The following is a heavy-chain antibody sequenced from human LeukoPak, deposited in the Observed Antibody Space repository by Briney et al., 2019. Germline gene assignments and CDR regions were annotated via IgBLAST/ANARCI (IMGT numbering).Heavy chain of an antibody. Sequence: TGGSLRLSCAASGFPFKSYAMSWVRQAPGKGLEWISYISSGVTTEYYADSVKGRFTISRVDAKNSLYLQMDSLRAEDTAVYYCARFNLGWLDPWGQGALVTVSS. CDR1: GFPFKSYA. J-gene: IGHJ5*02. CDR3: ARFNLGWLDP. CDR2: ISSGVTTE. V-gene: IGHV3-48*01. D-gene: IGHD1-20*01.